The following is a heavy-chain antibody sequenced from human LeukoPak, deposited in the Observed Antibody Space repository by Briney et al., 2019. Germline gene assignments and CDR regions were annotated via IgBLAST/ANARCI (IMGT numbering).Heavy chain of an antibody. CDR3: ARDRYYDDSSGSMDV. V-gene: IGHV1-2*02. CDR1: GYTFTGYY. D-gene: IGHD3-22*01. Sequence: ASVKVSCKSSGYTFTGYYMHWVRQAPGQGLEGMGWINPNSGGTNYAQKFQGRVTMTRDTSISTAYMELSGLRSDDTAVYYCARDRYYDDSSGSMDVWGQGTTVTVPS. J-gene: IGHJ6*02. CDR2: INPNSGGT.